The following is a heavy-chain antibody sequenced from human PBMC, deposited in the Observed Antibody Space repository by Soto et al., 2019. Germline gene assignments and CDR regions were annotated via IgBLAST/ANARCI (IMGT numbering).Heavy chain of an antibody. J-gene: IGHJ1*01. V-gene: IGHV1-18*04. D-gene: IGHD6-13*01. Sequence: ASVKVSCKASGYTFTSYGINWVRQAPRQGLEWMAWISTYNGNTNYAQNIQGRVTMTTDTSTSTDYMELMSLRSDDTAVYYCARERDDSRWACAECLQHWGQGTLVTVSS. CDR1: GYTFTSYG. CDR3: ARERDDSRWACAECLQH. CDR2: ISTYNGNT.